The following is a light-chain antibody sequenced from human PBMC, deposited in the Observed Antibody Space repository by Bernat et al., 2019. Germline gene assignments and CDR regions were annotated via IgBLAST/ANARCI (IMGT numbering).Light chain of an antibody. CDR3: PSYRRRLDCPHLV. V-gene: IGLV1-40*01. Sequence: QSVLTQPPSVSAAPGQRVTISCTGSSSNIGAGYDVHWYQQLPGTAPKLLIYDNFNRPSGVPDRFSGSKSGTSASLAITGLQAEDGADYYFPSYRRRLDCPHLVVGRRTKLTVL. CDR1: SSNIGAGYD. J-gene: IGLJ3*02. CDR2: DNF.